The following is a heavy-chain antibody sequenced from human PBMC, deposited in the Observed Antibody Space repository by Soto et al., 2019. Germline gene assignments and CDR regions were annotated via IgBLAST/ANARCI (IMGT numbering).Heavy chain of an antibody. Sequence: PXETLCLTCTVSGFSISSYYWSWIRQPPGKGLEWIGYIYYSGSTDYNPSLKSRVTISVDTSKNQFSLKLSSVTAADTAVYYCARGFSGWYYFDSWGQGTLVTVSS. CDR2: IYYSGST. J-gene: IGHJ4*02. CDR3: ARGFSGWYYFDS. V-gene: IGHV4-59*01. D-gene: IGHD6-19*01. CDR1: GFSISSYY.